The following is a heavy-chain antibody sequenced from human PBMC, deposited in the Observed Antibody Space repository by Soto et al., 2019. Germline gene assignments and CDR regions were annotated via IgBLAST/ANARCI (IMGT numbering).Heavy chain of an antibody. D-gene: IGHD5-18*01. CDR1: GGTFSSYA. CDR3: ARDVDTAMDGTYYYYGMDV. V-gene: IGHV1-69*13. CDR2: IIPIFGTA. J-gene: IGHJ6*02. Sequence: ASVKVSCKASGGTFSSYAISWVRQAPGQGLEWMGGIIPIFGTANYAQKFQGRVTITADESTSTAYMELSSLRSEDTAVYYCARDVDTAMDGTYYYYGMDVWGQGTTVTVSS.